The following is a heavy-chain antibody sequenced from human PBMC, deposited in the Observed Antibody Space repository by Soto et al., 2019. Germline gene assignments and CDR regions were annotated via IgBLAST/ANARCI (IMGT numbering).Heavy chain of an antibody. CDR3: PRCGYSYSARFFDS. D-gene: IGHD5-18*01. CDR1: GHSISSGFYY. V-gene: IGHV4-38-2*02. J-gene: IGHJ4*02. CDR2: IYHSGST. Sequence: PSETLSLTCTVSGHSISSGFYYWGWVRQPPGKGPQWIGSIYHSGSTYYNPSLQSRVTMSVDTSKNQLSLKLSSVTAADTAVYYCPRCGYSYSARFFDSWGQGTTVTVSS.